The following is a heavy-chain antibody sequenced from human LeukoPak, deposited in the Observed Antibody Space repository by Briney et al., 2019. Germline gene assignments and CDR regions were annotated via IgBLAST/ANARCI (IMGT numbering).Heavy chain of an antibody. CDR1: GFTFSSYG. V-gene: IGHV3-30*02. CDR3: AKDGKWELPGEYFQH. CDR2: IRFDGGTE. Sequence: GGSLRLSCGASGFTFSSYGMHWVRQAPGKGLEWVAFIRFDGGTEYYVDSVKGRFTISRDNSKNTLFLQMNSLRVEDTAVYYCAKDGKWELPGEYFQHWGQGTLVTVSS. D-gene: IGHD1-26*01. J-gene: IGHJ1*01.